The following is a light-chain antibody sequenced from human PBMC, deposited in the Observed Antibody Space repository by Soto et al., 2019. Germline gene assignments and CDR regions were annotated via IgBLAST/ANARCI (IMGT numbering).Light chain of an antibody. J-gene: IGKJ1*01. Sequence: EIVLTQSPGTLSLSPGERATLTCRASQSVSSSYLGWYQQKLGQAPRLLIYGVSSRATGIPDRFSGSGSGTDFTLTISRLEPEDFAVYYWQQYGSSPQTFGQGTKVEIK. CDR1: QSVSSSY. V-gene: IGKV3-20*01. CDR3: QQYGSSPQT. CDR2: GVS.